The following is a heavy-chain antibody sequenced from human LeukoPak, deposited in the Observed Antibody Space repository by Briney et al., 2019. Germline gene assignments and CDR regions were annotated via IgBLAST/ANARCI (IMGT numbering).Heavy chain of an antibody. CDR1: GFTFSNYA. V-gene: IGHV3-30*01. CDR2: ISNDGSDE. J-gene: IGHJ4*02. Sequence: PGGSLRLSCAASGFTFSNYAMHWVRQAPGQGLEWVAIISNDGSDERSADSVKGRFTISRDNSKNTLYLRMNSLRADDTAVYYCARPTPGEFSFLIDYWGQGTLVTVSS. D-gene: IGHD3-16*02. CDR3: ARPTPGEFSFLIDY.